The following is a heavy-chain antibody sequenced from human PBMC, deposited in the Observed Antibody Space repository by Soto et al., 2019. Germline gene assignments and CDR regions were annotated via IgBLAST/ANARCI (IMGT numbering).Heavy chain of an antibody. D-gene: IGHD6-13*01. CDR3: ARDRAFSAAFDY. CDR2: ISYDGSNK. V-gene: IGHV3-30-3*01. J-gene: IGHJ4*02. CDR1: GFTFSSYA. Sequence: GGSLRLSCAASGFTFSSYAMHWVRQAPGKGLEWVAVISYDGSNKYYADSVKGRFTISRDNSKNTLYLQMNSLRAEDTAVYYFARDRAFSAAFDYWGPGTLVIVSS.